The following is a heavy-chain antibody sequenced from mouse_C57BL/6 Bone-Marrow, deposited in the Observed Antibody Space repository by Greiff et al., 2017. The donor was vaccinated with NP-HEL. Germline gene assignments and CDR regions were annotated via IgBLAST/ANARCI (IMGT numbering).Heavy chain of an antibody. CDR3: SSEATVVGGYFDV. CDR1: GYTFTSYW. J-gene: IGHJ1*03. Sequence: QVQLQQSGAELMKPGASVKLSCKATGYTFTSYWIEWVKQRPGHGLEWIGEILPGRGCTHYNEKFKGKATFTADTSSNTAYMQLSSLTTEDSAIEYFSSEATVVGGYFDVWGTGTTVTVSS. CDR2: ILPGRGCT. D-gene: IGHD1-1*01. V-gene: IGHV1-9*01.